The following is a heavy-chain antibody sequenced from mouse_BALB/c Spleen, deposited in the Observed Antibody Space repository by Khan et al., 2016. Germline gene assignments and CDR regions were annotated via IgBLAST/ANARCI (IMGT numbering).Heavy chain of an antibody. Sequence: DMQLQESGPGLVKPSQSLSLTCTVTGYSITSDYAWNWIRQFPGNKLEWMGYISYSGSTSYNPSLKSRISITRDTSKNQFFLQLNSVTTEDTATYYCARSPPYDYDGYYYAMDYWGQGTSVTVSS. D-gene: IGHD2-4*01. V-gene: IGHV3-2*02. CDR2: ISYSGST. CDR3: ARSPPYDYDGYYYAMDY. J-gene: IGHJ4*01. CDR1: GYSITSDYA.